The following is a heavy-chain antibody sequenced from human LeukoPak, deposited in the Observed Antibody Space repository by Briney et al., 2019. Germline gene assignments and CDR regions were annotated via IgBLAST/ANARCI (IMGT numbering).Heavy chain of an antibody. J-gene: IGHJ4*02. CDR1: GGSISSSSYY. Sequence: SETLSLTCTVSGGSISSSSYYWGWIRQPPGKGLEWIGSIYYSGSTYYNPSLKSRVTISVDTSKNQFSLKLSSVTAADTAVYYCARGSGSYSYWGQGTLVTVSS. CDR2: IYYSGST. D-gene: IGHD1-26*01. V-gene: IGHV4-39*07. CDR3: ARGSGSYSY.